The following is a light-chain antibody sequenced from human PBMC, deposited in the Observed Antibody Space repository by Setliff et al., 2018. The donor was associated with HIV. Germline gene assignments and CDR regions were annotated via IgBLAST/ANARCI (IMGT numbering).Light chain of an antibody. J-gene: IGLJ1*01. CDR3: AAWDDGLSEPFYV. V-gene: IGLV1-44*01. Sequence: QSVLTQPPSASGTPGQRVTISCSGSSSNIGVNSVTWYQQFPGTAPKLLMYSTNQRPSGVADRSSGSKSGTSASLAISGLQSEDEADYYCAAWDDGLSEPFYVFGTGTKVTVL. CDR1: SSNIGVNS. CDR2: STN.